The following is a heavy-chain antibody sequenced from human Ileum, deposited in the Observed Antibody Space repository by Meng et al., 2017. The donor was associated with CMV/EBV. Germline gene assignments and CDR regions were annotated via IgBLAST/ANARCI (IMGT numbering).Heavy chain of an antibody. Sequence: GSLRLSCSVSGDSIVNTHYFWDWVRQSPGKGLEWIGSVHHSGSARYRPSLESRVTISVDTTQNKFYLQLKSVTAADTAMYYCAREEKTMIAHATGLGYFRIDPWGQGTQVTGSS. CDR3: AREEKTMIAHATGLGYFRIDP. D-gene: IGHD3-16*01. CDR2: VHHSGSA. CDR1: GDSIVNTHYF. V-gene: IGHV4-39*07. J-gene: IGHJ5*02.